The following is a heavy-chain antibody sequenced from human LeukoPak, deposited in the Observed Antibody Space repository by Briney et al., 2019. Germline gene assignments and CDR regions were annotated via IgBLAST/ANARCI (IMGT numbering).Heavy chain of an antibody. V-gene: IGHV4-39*07. CDR1: GGSISSSSYY. CDR3: ARRIAVAGYFDY. J-gene: IGHJ4*02. D-gene: IGHD6-19*01. CDR2: IYYSGST. Sequence: SETLSLTCTVSGGSISSSSYYWGWIRQPPGKGLEWIGSIYYSGSTYYNPSLKSRVTISVDTSKNQFSLKLSSVTAADTAVYYCARRIAVAGYFDYWGQGTLVTVSS.